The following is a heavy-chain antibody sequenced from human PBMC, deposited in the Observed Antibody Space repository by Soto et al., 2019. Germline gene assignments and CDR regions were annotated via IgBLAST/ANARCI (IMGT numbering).Heavy chain of an antibody. CDR3: AKDSRFGEFRLDP. J-gene: IGHJ5*02. D-gene: IGHD3-10*01. CDR1: GYTFTSYD. V-gene: IGHV1-18*01. CDR2: ISTYNGNT. Sequence: ASVKVSCKASGYTFTSYDISWVRQAPGQGLEWMGWISTYNGNTNYAQKLQGRVTMTTDTSKNTLYLQLKSLRAEDTALYYCAKDSRFGEFRLDPWGQGTLVTVSS.